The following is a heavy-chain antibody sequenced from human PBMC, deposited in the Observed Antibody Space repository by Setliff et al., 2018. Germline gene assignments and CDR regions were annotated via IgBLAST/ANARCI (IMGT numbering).Heavy chain of an antibody. J-gene: IGHJ4*01. CDR2: VSTTGSST. Sequence: GGSLRLSCSASGFILSSFAMHWVRQAPGKGLEYVSAVSTTGSSTYYADSVKGRFSISRDKSKNTLYLQMNSLRVEDTALYYCARDGNNWNDLDYWGHGTLVTVSS. D-gene: IGHD1-20*01. CDR1: GFILSSFA. CDR3: ARDGNNWNDLDY. V-gene: IGHV3-64*04.